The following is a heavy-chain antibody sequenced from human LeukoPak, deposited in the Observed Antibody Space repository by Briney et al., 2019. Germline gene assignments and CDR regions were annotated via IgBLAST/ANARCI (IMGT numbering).Heavy chain of an antibody. CDR1: GFTFRSYN. V-gene: IGHV3-21*01. Sequence: PGRSLRLSRAPSGFTFRSYNMNWVRQARGQGLDWVSSIRSGGSFIYYADPVKGRFTISRDNAKNSMYLQMISLRAEDTAVYYCARDPVPNWNDVVYFDYWGQGTLVTVSS. CDR2: IRSGGSFI. J-gene: IGHJ4*02. D-gene: IGHD1-1*01. CDR3: ARDPVPNWNDVVYFDY.